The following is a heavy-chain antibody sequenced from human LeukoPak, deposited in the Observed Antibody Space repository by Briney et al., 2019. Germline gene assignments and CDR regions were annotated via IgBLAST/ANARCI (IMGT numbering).Heavy chain of an antibody. CDR1: GVTFSSYS. J-gene: IGHJ6*02. CDR2: ISSSSSYI. D-gene: IGHD1-26*01. V-gene: IGHV3-21*01. Sequence: GGSLRLSCAASGVTFSSYSMNWVRQAPGKGLEWVSSISSSSSYIYYADSVKGRFTISRDNAKNSLYLQMNSLRAEDTAVYYCARVSGSLQDYYYGMDVWGQGTTVTVSS. CDR3: ARVSGSLQDYYYGMDV.